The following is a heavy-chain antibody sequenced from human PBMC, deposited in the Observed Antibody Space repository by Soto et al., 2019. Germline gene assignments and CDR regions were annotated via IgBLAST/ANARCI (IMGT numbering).Heavy chain of an antibody. Sequence: SETLSLTCTVSGGSISSGGYYWSWIRQHPGKGLEWIGYIYYSGSTYYNPSLKSRVTISVDTSKNQFSLKLSSVTAADTAVYYCARNRIFAVVAATFDPWGQGTLVTVSS. V-gene: IGHV4-31*03. CDR2: IYYSGST. D-gene: IGHD2-15*01. J-gene: IGHJ5*02. CDR1: GGSISSGGYY. CDR3: ARNRIFAVVAATFDP.